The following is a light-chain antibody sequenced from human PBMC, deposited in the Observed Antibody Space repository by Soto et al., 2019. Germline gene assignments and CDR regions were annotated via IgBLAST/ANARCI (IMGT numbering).Light chain of an antibody. V-gene: IGKV3-15*01. CDR1: QSVSSN. Sequence: EIVMTQSPVTLSVSPVERVTLSCRASQSVSSNLAWYQQKPGQAPSLLIYGAFTRATGIPARFSGTGSGTEFTLTISSLQSEDFALYYCHQYNNWRTCGQGTQLEIK. CDR2: GAF. CDR3: HQYNNWRT. J-gene: IGKJ5*01.